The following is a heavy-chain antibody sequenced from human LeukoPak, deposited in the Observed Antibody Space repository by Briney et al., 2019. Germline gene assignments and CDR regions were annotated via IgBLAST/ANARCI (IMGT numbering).Heavy chain of an antibody. CDR2: INHSGST. V-gene: IGHV4-34*01. Sequence: SETLSLTCAVYGGSFSGYYWSWIRQPPGKGLEWIGEINHSGSTKYHPSLKSRVTISVDTSKNQFSLKLSSVTAADTAVYYCARGRIAARFFYGMDVWGQGTTVTVSS. CDR3: ARGRIAARFFYGMDV. J-gene: IGHJ6*02. D-gene: IGHD6-6*01. CDR1: GGSFSGYY.